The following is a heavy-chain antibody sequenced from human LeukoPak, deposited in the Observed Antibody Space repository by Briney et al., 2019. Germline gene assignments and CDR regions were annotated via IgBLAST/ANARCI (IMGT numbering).Heavy chain of an antibody. V-gene: IGHV1-69*01. CDR3: ARGPVYLPPIAGAGRIYYYYYMDV. Sequence: AAVKVSCKASGGTLSSYAISWVRQAPGQGLEWVGGIIPIFVAANYAQKFHGRVTITADESTSTAYIKLSSLRSEDTAVYYCARGPVYLPPIAGAGRIYYYYYMDVWGKGTTVTVSS. CDR2: IIPIFVAA. J-gene: IGHJ6*03. CDR1: GGTLSSYA. D-gene: IGHD6-13*01.